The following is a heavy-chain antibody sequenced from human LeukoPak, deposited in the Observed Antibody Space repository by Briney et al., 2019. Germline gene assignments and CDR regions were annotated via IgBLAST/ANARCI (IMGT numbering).Heavy chain of an antibody. Sequence: ASVKVSCKASGYIFTNYVLHWVRQAPGQGLEWMGWINTNTGNPTYAQGFTGRFVFSSDTSVSTAYLQISSLKADDTAMYYCARGDYDTHGYQTRWGQGTLVTVSS. J-gene: IGHJ4*02. CDR2: INTNTGNP. D-gene: IGHD3-22*01. CDR1: GYIFTNYV. CDR3: ARGDYDTHGYQTR. V-gene: IGHV7-4-1*02.